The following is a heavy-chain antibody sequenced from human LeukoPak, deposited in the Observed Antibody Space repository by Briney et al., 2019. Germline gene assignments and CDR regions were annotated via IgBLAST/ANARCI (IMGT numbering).Heavy chain of an antibody. CDR2: ISSGSGTT. V-gene: IGHV3-48*01. Sequence: GGSLRLSCAASGFIFSSYSMNWVRQTPGKGLEWISYISSGSGTTYYGDSVQGRFITSRDNAKNSLHLQMNSLRAEDTGVYYCAKDRGNDYGVFDYWGQGILVTVSS. CDR3: AKDRGNDYGVFDY. D-gene: IGHD4-17*01. J-gene: IGHJ4*02. CDR1: GFIFSSYS.